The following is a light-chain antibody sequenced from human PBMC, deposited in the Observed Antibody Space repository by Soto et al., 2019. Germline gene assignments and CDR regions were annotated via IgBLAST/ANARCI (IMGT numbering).Light chain of an antibody. Sequence: QSALTQPRSVSGSPGQSVTISCTGTSSDVGSYNYVSWYQQHPGKAPKFIIYDVTKRPSGVPDRFSGSKSGNTASLTISGLQAEDEADYYCSSYAGRYTLFGGGTKLTVL. CDR3: SSYAGRYTL. V-gene: IGLV2-11*01. CDR1: SSDVGSYNY. CDR2: DVT. J-gene: IGLJ2*01.